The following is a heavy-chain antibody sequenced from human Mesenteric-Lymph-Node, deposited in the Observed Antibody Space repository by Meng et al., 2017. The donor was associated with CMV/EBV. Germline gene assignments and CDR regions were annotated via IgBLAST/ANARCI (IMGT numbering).Heavy chain of an antibody. J-gene: IGHJ3*01. CDR2: INEDGGER. CDR1: GLTFSSHW. D-gene: IGHD2-21*01. V-gene: IGHV3-7*01. CDR3: AAYTNDGLDV. Sequence: GESLKISCAVSGLTFSSHWMSWVRQAPGKGLEWVANINEDGGERHYVDSVKGRFTVSRDNAKSSLCLQMNGLRVEDTAVYYCAAYTNDGLDVWSQGTMVTVSS.